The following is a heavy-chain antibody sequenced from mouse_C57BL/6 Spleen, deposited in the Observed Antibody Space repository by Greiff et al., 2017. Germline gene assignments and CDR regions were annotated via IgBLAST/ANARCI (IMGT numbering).Heavy chain of an antibody. J-gene: IGHJ2*01. CDR3: ARVTTVVAPFDY. D-gene: IGHD1-1*01. Sequence: QVQLKQPGAELVMPGASVKLSCKASGYTFTSYWMHWVKQRPGQGLEWIGEIDPSDSYTNYNQKFKGKSTLTVDKSSSTAYVQLSSLTSEDSAVYYCARVTTVVAPFDYWGQGTTLTVSS. V-gene: IGHV1-69*01. CDR2: IDPSDSYT. CDR1: GYTFTSYW.